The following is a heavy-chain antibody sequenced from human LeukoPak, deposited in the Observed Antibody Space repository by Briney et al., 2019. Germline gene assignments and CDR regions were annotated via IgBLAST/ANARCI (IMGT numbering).Heavy chain of an antibody. Sequence: GASVKVSCKASGGTFSSYAISWVRQAPGQGLEWMGGIIPIFGTANYAQKFQGRVTITADESTSTAYMELSSLRSEDTAVYCCARAPTYYYDSSGYPTNGYFDYWGQGTLVTVSS. CDR2: IIPIFGTA. J-gene: IGHJ4*02. CDR3: ARAPTYYYDSSGYPTNGYFDY. D-gene: IGHD3-22*01. V-gene: IGHV1-69*01. CDR1: GGTFSSYA.